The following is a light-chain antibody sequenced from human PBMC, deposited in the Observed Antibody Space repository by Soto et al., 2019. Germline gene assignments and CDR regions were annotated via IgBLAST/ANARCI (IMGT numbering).Light chain of an antibody. Sequence: QSVLTQPASVSDSPGQSITISCTGTSSDVGGYNYVSWYQQHPGKAPKLMIYDVNNRPSGVSNRFSGSKSGNTASLTISGLQAEDEADYYCSSYTSSSTWVFGGGTKLTVL. V-gene: IGLV2-14*01. CDR1: SSDVGGYNY. J-gene: IGLJ3*02. CDR2: DVN. CDR3: SSYTSSSTWV.